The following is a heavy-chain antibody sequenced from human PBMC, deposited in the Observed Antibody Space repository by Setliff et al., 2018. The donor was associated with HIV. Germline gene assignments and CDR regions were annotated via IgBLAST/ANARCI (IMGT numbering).Heavy chain of an antibody. Sequence: SETLSLTCTVTGYSISSGYYWAWIRQPPGKGLEWIGHIYHAGNTYYNPSLKSRVTISVDTSKNQISLRLNSLTAADTALYYCARGTTLDVVPDAFDIWGQGTMVTV. J-gene: IGHJ3*02. CDR1: GYSISSGYY. D-gene: IGHD4-17*01. V-gene: IGHV4-38-2*02. CDR3: ARGTTLDVVPDAFDI. CDR2: IYHAGNT.